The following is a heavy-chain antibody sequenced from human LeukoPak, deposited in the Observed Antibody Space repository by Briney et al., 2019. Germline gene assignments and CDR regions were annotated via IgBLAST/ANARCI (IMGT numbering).Heavy chain of an antibody. D-gene: IGHD1-26*01. J-gene: IGHJ3*01. CDR1: GFTFSSYA. CDR2: ITNSGDNT. Sequence: GGSLRLSCAASGFTFSSYAMSWVRQAPGKGLEWVSAITNSGDNTYYADSVKGRFTISRDNSKNTLFLQMNTLRAEDTAIYYCAKEFSETDAFDLWGQGTKVTVSS. V-gene: IGHV3-23*01. CDR3: AKEFSETDAFDL.